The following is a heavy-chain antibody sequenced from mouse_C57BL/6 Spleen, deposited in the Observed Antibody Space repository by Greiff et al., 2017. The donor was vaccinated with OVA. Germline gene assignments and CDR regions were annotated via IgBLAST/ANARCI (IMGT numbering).Heavy chain of an antibody. Sequence: QVQLQQSGAELVKPGASVKISCKASGYAFSSYWMNWVKQRPGKGLEWIGQLYPGDGDTNYNGKFKGKATLTADKSSSTAYMQLSSLTSEDSAVYFCARPTAQALGAMDYWGQGTSVTVSS. CDR1: GYAFSSYW. CDR2: LYPGDGDT. J-gene: IGHJ4*01. CDR3: ARPTAQALGAMDY. D-gene: IGHD3-2*02. V-gene: IGHV1-80*01.